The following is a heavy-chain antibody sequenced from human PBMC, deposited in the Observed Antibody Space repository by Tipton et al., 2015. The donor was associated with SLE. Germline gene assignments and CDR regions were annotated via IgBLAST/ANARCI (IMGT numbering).Heavy chain of an antibody. Sequence: TLSLTCTVSGGSISSSSYYWGWIRHPPGKGLEWIGSIYYSGSTYYNPSLKSRVTISVDTSKNQFSLKLSSVTAADTAVCYCARQFEGIAVALDYWGQGTLVTVSS. CDR3: ARQFEGIAVALDY. CDR1: GGSISSSSYY. D-gene: IGHD6-19*01. CDR2: IYYSGST. V-gene: IGHV4-39*01. J-gene: IGHJ4*02.